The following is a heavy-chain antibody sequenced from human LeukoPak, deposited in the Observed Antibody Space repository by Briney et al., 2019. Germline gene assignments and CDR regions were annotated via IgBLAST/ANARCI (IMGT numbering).Heavy chain of an antibody. Sequence: SVKVSCKASGYTFTSYDISWVRQAPGQGLEWMGGIIPIFGTANYAQKFQGRVTITADESTSTAYMELSSLRSEDTAVYYCARVPELGYSYGFDYWGQGTLVTVSS. D-gene: IGHD5-18*01. CDR2: IIPIFGTA. V-gene: IGHV1-69*13. CDR3: ARVPELGYSYGFDY. J-gene: IGHJ4*02. CDR1: GYTFTSYD.